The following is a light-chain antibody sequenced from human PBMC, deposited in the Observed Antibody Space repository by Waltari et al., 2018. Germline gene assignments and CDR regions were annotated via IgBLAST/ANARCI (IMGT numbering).Light chain of an antibody. CDR2: GVT. Sequence: QSALTQPASMSGSPGQWITIPCTGTSSDVGGYNSVSWYKQYPSKAPELMIYGVTKRPSVISNRFSGSKSGNTASLTISGLQAEDEADYYCSSYTRRDSWVFGGGTKLTVL. V-gene: IGLV2-14*01. J-gene: IGLJ3*02. CDR1: SSDVGGYNS. CDR3: SSYTRRDSWV.